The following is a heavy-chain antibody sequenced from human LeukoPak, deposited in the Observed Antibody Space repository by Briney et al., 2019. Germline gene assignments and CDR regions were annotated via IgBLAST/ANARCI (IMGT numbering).Heavy chain of an antibody. CDR2: ISATGGTT. CDR3: AKLAGLYRGNPPTH. V-gene: IGHV3-23*01. D-gene: IGHD4-23*01. Sequence: GGSLRLSCAASGFTFSSYAMNWVRQAPGKGLEWVSAISATGGTTYYADSVKGRFTISRDNSKNTLYLQMNSLRVEDTALYYCAKLAGLYRGNPPTHWGQGTLVTVSS. J-gene: IGHJ4*02. CDR1: GFTFSSYA.